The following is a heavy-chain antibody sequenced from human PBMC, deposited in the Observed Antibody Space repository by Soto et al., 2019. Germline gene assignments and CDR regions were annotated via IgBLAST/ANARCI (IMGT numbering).Heavy chain of an antibody. Sequence: QVQLVQSGAEVKKPGSSVKVSCKDSGGTFSTYSMFWVRQAPGQGLEWMGRIIPMLGIRNYAQRFQDRVTITADNSTATAHMELRSLRSEDTALYYCTIGSWSGEVFDIWGQGTMVTVSS. CDR1: GGTFSTYS. V-gene: IGHV1-69*02. J-gene: IGHJ3*02. CDR2: IIPMLGIR. D-gene: IGHD2-21*01. CDR3: TIGSWSGEVFDI.